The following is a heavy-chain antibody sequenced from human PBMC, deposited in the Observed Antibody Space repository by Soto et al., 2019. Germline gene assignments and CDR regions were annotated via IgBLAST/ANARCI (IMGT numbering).Heavy chain of an antibody. J-gene: IGHJ4*02. CDR2: IIPIFGTA. CDR1: GGTFSSYA. V-gene: IGHV1-69*13. Sequence: SVKVSCKASGGTFSSYAISWVRQAPGQGLEWMGGIIPIFGTANYAQKFQGRVTITADESTSTAYMELSSLRSEDTAVYYCARDRVRTVVTPPRPPVFAYSGQRTLVTVSS. D-gene: IGHD2-21*02. CDR3: ARDRVRTVVTPPRPPVFAY.